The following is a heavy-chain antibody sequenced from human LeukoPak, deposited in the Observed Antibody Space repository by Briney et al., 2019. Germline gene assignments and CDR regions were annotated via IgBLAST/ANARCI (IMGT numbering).Heavy chain of an antibody. CDR1: GGSFSGYY. Sequence: SETLSLTCAVYGGSFSGYYWSWIRQPPGKGLEWIGEINHSGSTNYNPFLKSRVTISVDTSKNQFSLKLSSVTAADTAVYYCARDLSEVPYFWSGYRHYYYYYMDVWGKGTTVTISS. V-gene: IGHV4-34*01. CDR3: ARDLSEVPYFWSGYRHYYYYYMDV. CDR2: INHSGST. D-gene: IGHD3-3*01. J-gene: IGHJ6*03.